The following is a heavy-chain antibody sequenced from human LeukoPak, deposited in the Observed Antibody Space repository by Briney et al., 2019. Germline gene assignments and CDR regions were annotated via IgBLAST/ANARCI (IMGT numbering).Heavy chain of an antibody. CDR2: VNPYSGAT. CDR1: GYTFKDYF. CDR3: ARETVPAAMYY. D-gene: IGHD2-2*01. J-gene: IGHJ4*02. Sequence: ASAKVSCKASGYTFKDYFIHWVRQAPGQGLEWMGWVNPYSGATSYAQNFRGRVTMTRDTSITTAYMELSRLTSDDTAVYYCARETVPAAMYYWGQGTLVTVSS. V-gene: IGHV1-2*02.